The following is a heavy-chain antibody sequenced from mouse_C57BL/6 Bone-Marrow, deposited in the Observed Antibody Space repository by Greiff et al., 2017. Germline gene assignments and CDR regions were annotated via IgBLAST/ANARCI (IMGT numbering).Heavy chain of an antibody. V-gene: IGHV5-15*01. CDR3: ARTDGYYNYAMDD. CDR1: GFTFSDYG. Sequence: EVKLMESGGGLVQPGGSLKLSCAASGFTFSDYGMAWVRQAPRKGPEWVAFISNLAYSIYYADTVTGRFTISRENAKNTLYLEMSSLRSEDTAMYYCARTDGYYNYAMDDWGQGTSVTVS. CDR2: ISNLAYSI. J-gene: IGHJ4*01. D-gene: IGHD2-3*01.